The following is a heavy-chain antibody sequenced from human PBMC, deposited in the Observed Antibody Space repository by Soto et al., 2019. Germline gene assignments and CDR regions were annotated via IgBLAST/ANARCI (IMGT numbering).Heavy chain of an antibody. CDR1: GFTFSTYA. J-gene: IGHJ4*02. CDR2: ISGSGGST. V-gene: IGHV3-23*01. Sequence: EVQLLESGGGLVQVGGSLRLSCAASGFTFSTYAMSWVRQAPGKGLEWVSGISGSGGSTDYEDSVKGRFTISRDNSMNTLYLQINSLRAEDTAVYYCAKGLRIAAGTFDYWGQGTLVTVSS. D-gene: IGHD6-13*01. CDR3: AKGLRIAAGTFDY.